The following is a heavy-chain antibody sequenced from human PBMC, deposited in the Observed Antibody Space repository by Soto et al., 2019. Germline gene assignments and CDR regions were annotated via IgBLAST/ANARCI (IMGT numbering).Heavy chain of an antibody. D-gene: IGHD3-22*01. V-gene: IGHV3-23*01. J-gene: IGHJ4*02. CDR1: GFTFSSYA. CDR3: AKAVVAAAYVGTYPFDL. Sequence: EEQLLESGGDLVQPGGSLRLSCAASGFTFSSYAMGWVRQAPGTGLEWVSVIDGSGGDISLADSVKGRFTISRDNSKSTLFVNMNRLRVEDMCRYCCAKAVVAAAYVGTYPFDLWGQGTLVTVSS. CDR2: IDGSGGDI.